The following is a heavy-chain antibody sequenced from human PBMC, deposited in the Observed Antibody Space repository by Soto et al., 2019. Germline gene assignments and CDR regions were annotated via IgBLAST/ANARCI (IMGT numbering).Heavy chain of an antibody. CDR2: INHSGST. J-gene: IGHJ6*02. Sequence: SETLSLTCAVYGGSFSGYYWSWIRQPPGKGLEWIGEINHSGSTNYNPSLKSRVTISVDTSKNQFSLKLSSVTAADTAVYYCARRGRMDYYYGMDVWGQGTTVTVSS. CDR3: ARRGRMDYYYGMDV. D-gene: IGHD2-8*01. CDR1: GGSFSGYY. V-gene: IGHV4-34*01.